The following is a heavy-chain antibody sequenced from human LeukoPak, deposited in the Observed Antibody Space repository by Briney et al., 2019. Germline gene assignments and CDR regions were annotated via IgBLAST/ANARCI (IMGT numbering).Heavy chain of an antibody. D-gene: IGHD2-15*01. CDR2: ISSSSTYI. Sequence: GGSLRLSCAASGFTFSSYSMNWVRQAPGKGLEWVSSISSSSTYIYYADSVKGRFTISRDNAKNSLYLQMYSLRADDTAVYYCARDHRYCSGGSCYWESYYYYYMDVWGKGTTVTVSS. CDR1: GFTFSSYS. V-gene: IGHV3-21*01. CDR3: ARDHRYCSGGSCYWESYYYYYMDV. J-gene: IGHJ6*03.